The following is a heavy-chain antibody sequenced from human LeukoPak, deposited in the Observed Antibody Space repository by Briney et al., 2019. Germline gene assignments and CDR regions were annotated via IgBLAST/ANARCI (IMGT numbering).Heavy chain of an antibody. D-gene: IGHD4-17*01. CDR3: ARDLTTASDH. CDR2: ISGGSTTI. Sequence: GXXLRLSCAASGFTFSDYYMSWIRQAPGKGLEWVSYISGGSTTIYYADSVKGGCTISTDNTKNSLYLQMNSLRAEDTAVYYCARDLTTASDHWGQGTLVTVS. CDR1: GFTFSDYY. J-gene: IGHJ4*02. V-gene: IGHV3-11*04.